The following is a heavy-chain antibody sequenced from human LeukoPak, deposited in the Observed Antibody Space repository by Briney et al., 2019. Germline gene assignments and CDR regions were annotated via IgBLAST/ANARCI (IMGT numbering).Heavy chain of an antibody. CDR1: GGSFSGYY. CDR3: ASQFYCSSTSCYMHFQH. D-gene: IGHD2-2*02. J-gene: IGHJ1*01. Sequence: SETLSLTCAVYGGSFSGYYWSWIRQPPGKGLEWIGEINHSGSTNYNPSLKSRVTISVDTSKNQFSLKLSSVTAADTAVYYCASQFYCSSTSCYMHFQHWGQGTLVTVSS. CDR2: INHSGST. V-gene: IGHV4-34*01.